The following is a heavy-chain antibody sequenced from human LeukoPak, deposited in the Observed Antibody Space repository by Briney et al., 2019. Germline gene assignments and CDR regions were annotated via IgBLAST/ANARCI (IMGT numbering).Heavy chain of an antibody. CDR3: ARDDSTIFGVVITRFDY. J-gene: IGHJ4*02. Sequence: SETLSLTCTVSGGSISSSSYYWGWIRQPPGKGLEWIGSIYYSGSTYYNPSLKSRVTISVDTSKNQFSLKLSSVTAADTAVYYCARDDSTIFGVVITRFDYWGQRTLVTVSS. V-gene: IGHV4-39*02. CDR1: GGSISSSSYY. CDR2: IYYSGST. D-gene: IGHD3-3*01.